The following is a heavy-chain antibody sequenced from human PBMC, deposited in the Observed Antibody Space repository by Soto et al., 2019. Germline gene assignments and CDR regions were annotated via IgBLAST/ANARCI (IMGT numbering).Heavy chain of an antibody. CDR1: GFTFSSYS. V-gene: IGHV3-21*01. J-gene: IGHJ6*02. Sequence: EVQLVESGGGLVKPGGSLRLSCAASGFTFSSYSMNWVRQAPGKGLEWVSSISCSTSYIYYADSVKGRFTISRDNAKXXXXXXMXXXXXXDTAXXXCXXXXDYCDPYYYYGMDVWGQGTTVTVSS. D-gene: IGHD3-22*01. CDR3: XXXXDYCDPYYYYGMDV. CDR2: ISCSTSYI.